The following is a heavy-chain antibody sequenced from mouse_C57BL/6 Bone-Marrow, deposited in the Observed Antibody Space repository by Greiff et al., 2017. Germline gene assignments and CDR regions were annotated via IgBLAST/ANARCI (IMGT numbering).Heavy chain of an antibody. D-gene: IGHD1-1*01. CDR3: AREGDTHGSSYRGFFDY. CDR2: IDPSDSYT. V-gene: IGHV1-59*01. CDR1: GYTFTSYW. J-gene: IGHJ2*01. Sequence: QVQLQQPGAELVRPGTSVKLSCKASGYTFTSYWMHWVKQRPGQGLEWIGVIDPSDSYTNYKQKFKGKATLTVDTSSSTAYMQLSSLTSEDSAVYYCAREGDTHGSSYRGFFDYWGQGTTLTVSS.